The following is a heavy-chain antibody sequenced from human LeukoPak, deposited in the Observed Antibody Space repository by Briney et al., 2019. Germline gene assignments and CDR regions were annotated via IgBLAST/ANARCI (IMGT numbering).Heavy chain of an antibody. CDR1: GGSISSYY. CDR2: IYYSGST. Sequence: SETLSLTCTVSGGSISSYYWSWIRQPPGKGLEWIGYIYYSGSTNYNPSLKSRATISVDTSKNQFSLKLSSVTAADTAVYYCARQRYNWNDWGAGFDYWGQGTLVTVSS. J-gene: IGHJ4*02. D-gene: IGHD1-1*01. CDR3: ARQRYNWNDWGAGFDY. V-gene: IGHV4-59*08.